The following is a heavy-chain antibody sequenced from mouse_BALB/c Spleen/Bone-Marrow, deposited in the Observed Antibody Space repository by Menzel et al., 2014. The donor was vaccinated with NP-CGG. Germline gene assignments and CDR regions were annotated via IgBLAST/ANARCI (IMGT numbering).Heavy chain of an antibody. Sequence: EVQLQESGGGLVKPGGSLKLSCAASGFAFSSYDMSWVRQTPEKRLEWVAYISSGGGSTYYPDTVKGRFTISRDNAKNTLYLQMSSLKSEDTAMYYCAREVLRDYLDYWGQGTTLTVSS. V-gene: IGHV5-12-1*01. D-gene: IGHD1-1*01. CDR1: GFAFSSYD. CDR3: AREVLRDYLDY. CDR2: ISSGGGST. J-gene: IGHJ2*01.